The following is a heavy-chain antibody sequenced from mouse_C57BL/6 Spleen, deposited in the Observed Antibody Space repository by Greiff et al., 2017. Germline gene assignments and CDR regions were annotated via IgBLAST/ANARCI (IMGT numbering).Heavy chain of an antibody. CDR3: ARSGGRFDY. J-gene: IGHJ2*01. CDR2: IYPGSGNT. V-gene: IGHV1-66*01. D-gene: IGHD1-1*02. CDR1: GYSFTSYY. Sequence: QVQLQQSGPELVKPGASVKLSCKASGYSFTSYYIHWVKQRPGQGLEWIGWIYPGSGNTKYNEKFKGKATLTADTSSSTAYMQLSSLTSEDSAVYYGARSGGRFDYWGQGTTLTVSS.